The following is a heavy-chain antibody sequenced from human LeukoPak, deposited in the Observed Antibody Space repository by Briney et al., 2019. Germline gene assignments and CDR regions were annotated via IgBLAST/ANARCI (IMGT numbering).Heavy chain of an antibody. CDR2: ISYSGST. Sequence: SETLSLTCSVSGGSVTNSPYYWVWIRQPPGKGLEWIGCISYSGSTYYNPSLKSRLTISVDTSKNQFPLELKSVTAADTAVYYCARSHGMGAWGPGTTVTVSS. CDR3: ARSHGMGA. V-gene: IGHV4-39*01. CDR1: GGSVTNSPYY. J-gene: IGHJ6*02.